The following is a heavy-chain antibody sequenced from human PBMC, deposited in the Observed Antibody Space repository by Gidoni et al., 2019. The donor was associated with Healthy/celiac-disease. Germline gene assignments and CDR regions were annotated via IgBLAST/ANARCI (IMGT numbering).Heavy chain of an antibody. CDR3: ASIGVVVTAIDAFDI. CDR1: GYSFTTYW. V-gene: IGHV5-51*03. CDR2: IYPGDSDT. J-gene: IGHJ3*02. D-gene: IGHD2-21*02. Sequence: EVQLVQSGAEVKKPGASLKISCKGSGYSFTTYWIGWVRQMPGKGLEWMGIIYPGDSDTRYSPSFQGQVTISADKSISTAYLQWSSLKASDTAMYYCASIGVVVTAIDAFDIWGQGTMVTVSS.